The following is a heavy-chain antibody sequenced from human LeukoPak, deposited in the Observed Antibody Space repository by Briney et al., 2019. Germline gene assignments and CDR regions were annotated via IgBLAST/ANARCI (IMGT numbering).Heavy chain of an antibody. J-gene: IGHJ4*02. CDR1: GFTFSGYD. V-gene: IGHV3-21*01. Sequence: PGGSLRLSCAASGFTFSGYDMNWVRQAPGKGLEWVSSISGSSSYIYYADSMKGRFTISRDNAKNSLYLQMNSLRAEDTAVYYCARVLHYAPALPYQLYSYGEIFDYWGQGTLVTVSS. D-gene: IGHD5-18*01. CDR2: ISGSSSYI. CDR3: ARVLHYAPALPYQLYSYGEIFDY.